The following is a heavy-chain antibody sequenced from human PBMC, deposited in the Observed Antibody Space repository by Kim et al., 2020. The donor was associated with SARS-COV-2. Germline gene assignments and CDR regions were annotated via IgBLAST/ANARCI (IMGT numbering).Heavy chain of an antibody. Sequence: YYAASVKGLFTISRDNAKNPLFLQRISLIAEDTAVYYCAKDWASYHSPLSSWGLGTLVTVSS. D-gene: IGHD1-26*01. J-gene: IGHJ5*02. V-gene: IGHV3-30*02. CDR3: AKDWASYHSPLSS.